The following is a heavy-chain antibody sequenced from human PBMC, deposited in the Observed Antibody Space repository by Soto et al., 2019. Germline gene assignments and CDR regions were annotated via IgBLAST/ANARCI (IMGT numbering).Heavy chain of an antibody. CDR3: ARGRYSYGSVLDY. CDR2: IYHSGST. CDR1: GGSISSSNW. D-gene: IGHD5-18*01. J-gene: IGHJ4*02. V-gene: IGHV4-4*02. Sequence: PSETLSLTCAVSGGSISSSNWWSWVRQPPGKGLEWIGEIYHSGSTNYNPSLKSRVTISVDKSKNQFSLKLSSVTAADTAVYYCARGRYSYGSVLDYWGQGTLVTVSS.